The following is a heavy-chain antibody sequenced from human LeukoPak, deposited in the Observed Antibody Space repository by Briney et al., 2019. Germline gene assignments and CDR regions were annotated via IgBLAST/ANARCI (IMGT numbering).Heavy chain of an antibody. D-gene: IGHD3-16*02. CDR1: GFTFDDYG. J-gene: IGHJ3*02. V-gene: IGHV3-20*04. CDR2: INWNGGST. Sequence: GGSLRLSCAASGFTFDDYGMSWVRQAPGKGLEWVSGINWNGGSTGYADSVKGRFTISRDNAKNSLYLQMNSLRAEDTALYYCARGKLTFGGVIDRLTWPAFDIWGQGTMVTVSS. CDR3: ARGKLTFGGVIDRLTWPAFDI.